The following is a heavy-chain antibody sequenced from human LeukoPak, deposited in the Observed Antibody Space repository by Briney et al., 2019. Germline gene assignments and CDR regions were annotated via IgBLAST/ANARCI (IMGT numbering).Heavy chain of an antibody. CDR1: GFTFSSYG. CDR2: ISYDGSNK. Sequence: GRSLRLSCAASGFTFSSYGMRWVRQAPGKGLEWVAVISYDGSNKYYADSVKGRFTISRDNSKNTLYLQMNSLRAEDTAVYYCASEDYSSSWYGSYYYGMDVWGKGTTVTVSS. CDR3: ASEDYSSSWYGSYYYGMDV. D-gene: IGHD6-13*01. V-gene: IGHV3-30*03. J-gene: IGHJ6*04.